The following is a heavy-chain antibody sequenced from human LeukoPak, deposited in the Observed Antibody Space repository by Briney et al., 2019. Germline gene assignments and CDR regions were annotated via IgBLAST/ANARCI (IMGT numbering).Heavy chain of an antibody. Sequence: SETLSLTCTVPGAFITRDTYYWAWVRQSPGKRLEWIGSIWFDGNDYYNPSLRSRVAMSVDPSKSQFSLRVNSVTAADTGIYYCVRDPPARYEDWYDACGQGTLVTVSS. CDR1: GAFITRDTYY. CDR2: IWFDGND. D-gene: IGHD1-1*01. V-gene: IGHV4-39*07. CDR3: VRDPPARYEDWYDA. J-gene: IGHJ5*02.